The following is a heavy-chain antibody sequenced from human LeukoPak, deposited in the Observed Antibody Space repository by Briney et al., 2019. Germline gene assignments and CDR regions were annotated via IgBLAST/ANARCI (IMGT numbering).Heavy chain of an antibody. Sequence: SVKVSCKASGGTFSSYAISWVRQAPGQGLEWMGGIIPIFGTANYAQKFQGRVTITADESTSTAYMELSSLRSEDTAVYYCARDGLSVAGPFDYWGQGTLVTVSS. CDR2: IIPIFGTA. V-gene: IGHV1-69*13. CDR3: ARDGLSVAGPFDY. J-gene: IGHJ4*02. D-gene: IGHD6-19*01. CDR1: GGTFSSYA.